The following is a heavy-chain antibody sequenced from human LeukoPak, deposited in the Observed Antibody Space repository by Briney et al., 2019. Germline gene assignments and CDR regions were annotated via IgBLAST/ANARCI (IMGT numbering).Heavy chain of an antibody. CDR2: ISSSSAYI. CDR3: ARDGLWGSSEY. V-gene: IGHV3-21*05. Sequence: GGSLRLSCAASGFTFNGYSFNWVRQAPGKGLEWVAHISSSSAYIYYADSAKGRFTISRDNAKNSLYLQMNSLRAEGTAVYYCARDGLWGSSEYWGQGTLLTVSS. CDR1: GFTFNGYS. D-gene: IGHD3-16*01. J-gene: IGHJ4*02.